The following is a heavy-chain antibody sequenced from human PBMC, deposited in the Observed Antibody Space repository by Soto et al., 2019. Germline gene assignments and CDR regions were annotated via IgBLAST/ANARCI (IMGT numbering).Heavy chain of an antibody. CDR1: GGTFSSYA. D-gene: IGHD6-19*01. Sequence: GASVKVSFKASGGTFSSYAISWVRQAPGQGLEWMGGIIPIFGTANYAQKFQGRVTITADKSTSTAYMELSSLRSEDTAVYYCASGSIAVAGQIYYYYGMDVWGQGTTVTVSS. CDR3: ASGSIAVAGQIYYYYGMDV. CDR2: IIPIFGTA. J-gene: IGHJ6*02. V-gene: IGHV1-69*06.